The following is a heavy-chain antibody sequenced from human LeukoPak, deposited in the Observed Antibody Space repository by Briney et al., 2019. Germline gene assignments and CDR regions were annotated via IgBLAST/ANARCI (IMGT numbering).Heavy chain of an antibody. Sequence: ASVKVSCKASGYTFTSYGISLVRQAPGQGLEWMGWISAYNGNTNYAQKLQGRVTMTTDTSTSTAYMELRSLRSDDTAVYYCARYCSSTSCPGPFRYWFDPWGQGTLVTVSS. V-gene: IGHV1-18*01. CDR3: ARYCSSTSCPGPFRYWFDP. CDR1: GYTFTSYG. D-gene: IGHD2-2*01. CDR2: ISAYNGNT. J-gene: IGHJ5*02.